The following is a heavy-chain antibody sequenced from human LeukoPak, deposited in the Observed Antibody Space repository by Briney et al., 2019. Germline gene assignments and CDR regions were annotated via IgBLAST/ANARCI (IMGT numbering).Heavy chain of an antibody. D-gene: IGHD3-3*01. J-gene: IGHJ4*02. Sequence: NPSQTLSLTCTVSGGSISSGGYYWSWIRQHPGKGLEWIGYIYYSGSTYYNPSLKSRVTISVDTSKNQFSLKLSSVTAADTAVYYCARVGTTYYGFWSGYYPIPYFDYWGQGTLVTVSS. CDR2: IYYSGST. CDR1: GGSISSGGYY. V-gene: IGHV4-31*03. CDR3: ARVGTTYYGFWSGYYPIPYFDY.